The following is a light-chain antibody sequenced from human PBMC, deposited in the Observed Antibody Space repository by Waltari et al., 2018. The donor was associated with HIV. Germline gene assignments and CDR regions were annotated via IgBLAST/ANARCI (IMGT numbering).Light chain of an antibody. CDR1: RSVDRY. Sequence: DIQMTQSPSSLSASVGDRVTITCRASRSVDRYLNWYQQKPGKAPKLLIHDASSLQGGFPSRFSGSGSGTEFTLTISSLQPEDFATYFCQQSYTTPTFGQGTKVDIK. J-gene: IGKJ1*01. CDR2: DAS. CDR3: QQSYTTPT. V-gene: IGKV1-39*01.